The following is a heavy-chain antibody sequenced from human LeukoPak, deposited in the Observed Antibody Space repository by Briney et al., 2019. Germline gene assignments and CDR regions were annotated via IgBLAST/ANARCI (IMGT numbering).Heavy chain of an antibody. D-gene: IGHD6-13*01. CDR1: GYTFTSYG. J-gene: IGHJ5*02. V-gene: IGHV1-18*01. CDR3: ARGLGIAAAPNWFDT. CDR2: ISAYNGNT. Sequence: ASVKVSCKASGYTFTSYGISWVRQAPRQGLEWMGWISAYNGNTNYAQKLQGRVTMTTDTSTSTAYMELRSLRSDDTAVYYCARGLGIAAAPNWFDTWGQGTLVTVSS.